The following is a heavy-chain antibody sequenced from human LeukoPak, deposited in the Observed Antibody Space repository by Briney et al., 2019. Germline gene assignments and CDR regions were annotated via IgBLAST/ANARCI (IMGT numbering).Heavy chain of an antibody. J-gene: IGHJ6*02. D-gene: IGHD3-3*01. CDR2: INPNSGGT. CDR3: ARLYDFWSGTDGDYYYGMDV. CDR1: GYTFTGYY. Sequence: ASVKVSCKASGYTFTGYYMQWVRQAPGQGLEWMGWINPNSGGTNYAQKFQGRVTMTRDTSISTAYMELSRLRSDDTAVYYCARLYDFWSGTDGDYYYGMDVWGQGTTVTVSS. V-gene: IGHV1-2*02.